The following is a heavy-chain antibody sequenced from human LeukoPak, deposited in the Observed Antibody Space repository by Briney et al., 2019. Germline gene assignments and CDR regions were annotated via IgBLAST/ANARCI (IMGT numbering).Heavy chain of an antibody. CDR2: INSNSKSI. J-gene: IGHJ4*02. CDR1: GFTFTDCG. Sequence: GGSLRLSCTASGFTFTDCGMNWFRQAPGQGLEWISYINSNSKSIYYADSVRGRFTISRDNVKNSLFLQMNSLRADDTAMYYCARDDYGGRDSCWGPGTLVTVSS. V-gene: IGHV3-48*01. CDR3: ARDDYGGRDSC. D-gene: IGHD4-23*01.